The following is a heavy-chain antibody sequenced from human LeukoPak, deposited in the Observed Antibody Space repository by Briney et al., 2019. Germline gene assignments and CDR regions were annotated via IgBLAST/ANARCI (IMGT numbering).Heavy chain of an antibody. CDR1: GYRFSDYY. V-gene: IGHV1-2*02. D-gene: IGHD2-2*01. CDR3: ARELGFCSSTSCPLYHY. J-gene: IGHJ4*02. CDR2: INPNNGGT. Sequence: GASVKVSCKASGYRFSDYYVHWVRQAPGQGLEWMGWINPNNGGTNYAQKFYGRVTMTRDTSITTAYMELNRLTSDDTAAYCCARELGFCSSTSCPLYHYWGQGTLVTVSS.